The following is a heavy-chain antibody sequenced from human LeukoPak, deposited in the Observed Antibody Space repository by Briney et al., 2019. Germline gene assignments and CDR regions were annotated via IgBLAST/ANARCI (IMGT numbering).Heavy chain of an antibody. Sequence: GASVKVSCKASGYTFTSYAISWVRQAPGQGLEWMGRIVPILGIANYAQKFQGRVTITADKSTSTAYMELSSLRSEDTAVYYCARDNTPTRIAVAGTSPYWGQGTLVTVSS. V-gene: IGHV1-69*04. CDR3: ARDNTPTRIAVAGTSPY. CDR2: IVPILGIA. CDR1: GYTFTSYA. D-gene: IGHD6-19*01. J-gene: IGHJ4*02.